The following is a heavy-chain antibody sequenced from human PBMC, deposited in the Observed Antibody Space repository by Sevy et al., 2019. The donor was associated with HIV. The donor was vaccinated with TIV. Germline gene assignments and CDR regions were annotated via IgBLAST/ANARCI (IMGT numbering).Heavy chain of an antibody. Sequence: KQSQTLSLTCAISGDSVSINSAACNWIRQSPSRGLEWLGRTYYRTKWYNDYAVSVKSGITINPDTSKNQFSLQLNSVTAEDTAVYYCARGNGYSGYDFSPNYYGMDVWGQGTTVTVSS. V-gene: IGHV6-1*01. CDR1: GDSVSINSAA. CDR2: TYYRTKWYN. J-gene: IGHJ6*02. D-gene: IGHD5-12*01. CDR3: ARGNGYSGYDFSPNYYGMDV.